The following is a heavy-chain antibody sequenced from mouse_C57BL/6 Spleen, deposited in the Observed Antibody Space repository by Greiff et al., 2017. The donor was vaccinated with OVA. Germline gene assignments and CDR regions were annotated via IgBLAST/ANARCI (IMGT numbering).Heavy chain of an antibody. D-gene: IGHD2-5*01. Sequence: DVMLVESGGGLVQPGGSLKLSCAASGFTFSDYYMYWVRQTPEKRLEWVAYISNGGGSTYYPDTVKGRFTISRDNAKNTLYLQMSRLKSEDTAMYYCARPYSNYGAMDYWGQGTSVTVSS. J-gene: IGHJ4*01. V-gene: IGHV5-12*01. CDR1: GFTFSDYY. CDR2: ISNGGGST. CDR3: ARPYSNYGAMDY.